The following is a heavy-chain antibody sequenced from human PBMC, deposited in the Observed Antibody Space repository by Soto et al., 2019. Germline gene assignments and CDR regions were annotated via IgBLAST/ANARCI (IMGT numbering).Heavy chain of an antibody. Sequence: WGSLRLSCAASGFTFSSYWMSWVRQAPGKGLEWVSAIKGSGGSTYYADSVKGRFTISRDNSKNTLYLQMNSLRAEDTAVYYCAKQLRQLLSSFDPWGQGTLVTVSS. CDR3: AKQLRQLLSSFDP. CDR1: GFTFSSYW. V-gene: IGHV3-23*01. D-gene: IGHD2-2*01. J-gene: IGHJ5*02. CDR2: IKGSGGST.